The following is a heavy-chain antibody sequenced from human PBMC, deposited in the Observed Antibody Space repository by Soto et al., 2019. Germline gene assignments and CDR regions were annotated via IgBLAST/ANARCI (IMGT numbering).Heavy chain of an antibody. CDR1: GFTFSDYG. V-gene: IGHV3-30*18. J-gene: IGHJ6*02. D-gene: IGHD5-12*01. CDR3: AKDHWAAYSGYAIRNDLDV. CDR2: ISYEGSKT. Sequence: QVQLVASGGGVVQPGRSLRLSCAASGFTFSDYGIHWVRQAPGKGLEWVAVISYEGSKTYYADSVKGRFTISRDNSKNTLYLQMASLRPEDTAVYYCAKDHWAAYSGYAIRNDLDVWGQGNTGTVSS.